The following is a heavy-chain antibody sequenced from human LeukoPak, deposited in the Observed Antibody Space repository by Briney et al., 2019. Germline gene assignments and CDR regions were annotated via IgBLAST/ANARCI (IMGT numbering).Heavy chain of an antibody. V-gene: IGHV1-69*02. CDR3: ATRAQNYGAFDY. D-gene: IGHD1-7*01. CDR2: IIPILGIA. CDR1: GGTFSSYT. Sequence: SVKVSCKASGGTFSSYTISWVRQAPGQGLEWMGRIIPILGIANYAQKFQGRVTITADKSTSTAYMELSSLRSEDTAVYYCATRAQNYGAFDYWGQGTLVTVSS. J-gene: IGHJ4*02.